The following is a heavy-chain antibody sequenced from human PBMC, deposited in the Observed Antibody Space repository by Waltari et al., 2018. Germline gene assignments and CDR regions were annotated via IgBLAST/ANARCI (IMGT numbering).Heavy chain of an antibody. J-gene: IGHJ4*02. D-gene: IGHD3-10*01. CDR2: ISYDGSNK. Sequence: QVQLVESGGGVVHPGRSLRLSCAASGFTFSSYAMHWVRQAPGKGLEWVAVISYDGSNKYYADSVKGRFTISRDNSKNTLYLQMNSLRAEDTAVYYCARDRGGFITMDCPDYWGQGTLVTVSS. CDR3: ARDRGGFITMDCPDY. CDR1: GFTFSSYA. V-gene: IGHV3-30-3*01.